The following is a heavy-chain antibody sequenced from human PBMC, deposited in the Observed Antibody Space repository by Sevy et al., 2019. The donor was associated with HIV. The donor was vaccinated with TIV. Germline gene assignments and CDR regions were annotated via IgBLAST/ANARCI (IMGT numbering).Heavy chain of an antibody. V-gene: IGHV3-15*01. Sequence: GGSLRLSCAASGFTFSNAWMSWVRQAPGKGLEWVGRIKSKTDGGTTDYAAPVKGRFTISRDDSKNTLYLQMNSLKTEDTAVYYCTTVKVVTAILYYYYRMDVWGQGTTVTVSS. J-gene: IGHJ6*02. CDR1: GFTFSNAW. CDR2: IKSKTDGGTT. CDR3: TTVKVVTAILYYYYRMDV. D-gene: IGHD2-21*02.